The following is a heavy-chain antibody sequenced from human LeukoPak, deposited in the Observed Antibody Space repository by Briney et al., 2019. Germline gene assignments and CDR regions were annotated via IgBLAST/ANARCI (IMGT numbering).Heavy chain of an antibody. J-gene: IGHJ6*02. CDR2: IYTSGST. D-gene: IGHD3-3*01. V-gene: IGHV4-61*02. CDR1: GGSISSGSYY. Sequence: SETLSLTCTVSGGSISSGSYYWSWIRQPAGEGLEWIGRIYTSGSTNYNPSLKSRVTISVDTSKNQFSLKLSSVTAADTAVYYCARVGYDFWSGLEYGMDVWGQGTTVTVSS. CDR3: ARVGYDFWSGLEYGMDV.